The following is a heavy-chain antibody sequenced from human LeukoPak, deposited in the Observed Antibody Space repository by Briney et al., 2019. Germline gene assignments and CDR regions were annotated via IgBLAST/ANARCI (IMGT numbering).Heavy chain of an antibody. J-gene: IGHJ4*02. CDR2: IVVGSGST. D-gene: IGHD4-11*01. CDR1: GFTFTSSA. Sequence: SVKVSCKASGFTFTSSAVQWVRQARGQRLEWIGWIVVGSGSTNYAQKFQERVTITRHMSTSTAYMELSSLRSEDTAVYYCAAVALKNSYSNYFDYWGQGTLVTVSS. V-gene: IGHV1-58*01. CDR3: AAVALKNSYSNYFDY.